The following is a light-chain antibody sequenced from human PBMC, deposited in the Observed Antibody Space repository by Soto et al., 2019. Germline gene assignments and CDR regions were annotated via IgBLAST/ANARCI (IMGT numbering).Light chain of an antibody. CDR2: GAS. J-gene: IGKJ4*01. CDR3: QQYDTYPLT. CDR1: QTILNN. V-gene: IGKV3-15*01. Sequence: IVMTQSPATLSVSPRERATLSCRASQTILNNLAWYQQIPGQAPRLLIYGASTRATGIPARFSGSGSGTEFTLIISSLQPEDFATYYCQQYDTYPLTFGGGTRVEFK.